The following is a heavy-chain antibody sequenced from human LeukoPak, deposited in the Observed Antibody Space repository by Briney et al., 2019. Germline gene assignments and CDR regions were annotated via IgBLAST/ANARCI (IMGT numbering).Heavy chain of an antibody. D-gene: IGHD3-3*01. CDR3: ATNGGRFLEWLGC. CDR1: GYTFTSYD. CDR2: MNPNSGNT. Sequence: ASVKVSCKASGYTFTSYDINWVRQATGQGLEWMGWMNPNSGNTGYAQKFQGRVTITRNTSISTAYMELSSLRSEDTAVYYCATNGGRFLEWLGCWGQGTLVTVSS. V-gene: IGHV1-8*03. J-gene: IGHJ4*02.